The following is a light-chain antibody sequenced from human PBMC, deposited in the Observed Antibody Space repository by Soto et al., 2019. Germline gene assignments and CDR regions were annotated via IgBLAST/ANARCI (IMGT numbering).Light chain of an antibody. Sequence: LHMPHSXSSLSASLRDXXXXXXXASQNVTESLNRCQHKXGKAGNVVIYAASXLRSGVPSRFSGSGSGTDFPLNISSLQPEDFPTYYCQESYNSPYTFAQGTKVDI. J-gene: IGKJ2*01. CDR1: QNVTES. V-gene: IGKV1-39*01. CDR3: QESYNSPYT. CDR2: AAS.